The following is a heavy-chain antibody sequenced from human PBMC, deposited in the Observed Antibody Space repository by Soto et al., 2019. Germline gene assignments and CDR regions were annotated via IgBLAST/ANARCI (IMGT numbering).Heavy chain of an antibody. CDR2: LYYTGNI. J-gene: IGHJ5*02. CDR1: GLTISRYY. D-gene: IGHD2-2*01. Sequence: SETLCLTWTVSGLTISRYYWSGIRQPPGKALEDIGYLYYTGNIDYNPYLNSRVTISVDTSKNQFSMRLTSMTAADTGVYYCARGDVVVPAAWFDPWGQGPLVTVS. V-gene: IGHV4-59*01. CDR3: ARGDVVVPAAWFDP.